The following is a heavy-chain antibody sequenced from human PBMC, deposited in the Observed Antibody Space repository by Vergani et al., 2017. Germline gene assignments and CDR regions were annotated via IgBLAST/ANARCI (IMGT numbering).Heavy chain of an antibody. Sequence: EVQLVESGGGLVQPGRSLRLSCTASGFTFDDYAVSWFRQAPGKGLEWVGFIRSKAYGGTTEYAASVKGRFTISRDDSKSIAYLQMNSLKTEDTAVYYCTRELAAADETRFDYWGQGTLVTVSS. CDR3: TRELAAADETRFDY. V-gene: IGHV3-49*03. J-gene: IGHJ4*02. D-gene: IGHD6-13*01. CDR2: IRSKAYGGTT. CDR1: GFTFDDYA.